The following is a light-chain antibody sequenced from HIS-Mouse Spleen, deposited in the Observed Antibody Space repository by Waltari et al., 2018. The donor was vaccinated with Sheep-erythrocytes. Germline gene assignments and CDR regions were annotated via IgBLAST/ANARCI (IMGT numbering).Light chain of an antibody. CDR2: EVS. Sequence: QSALTQPPSASGSPGQSVTISCTGTSRDVGASNYVSWYQQHPGKAPKLMIYEVSKRPSGVPDRFSGYKSGNTASLTVSGLQAEDEADYYCSSYAGSNNWVFGGGTKLTVL. V-gene: IGLV2-8*01. J-gene: IGLJ3*02. CDR3: SSYAGSNNWV. CDR1: SRDVGASNY.